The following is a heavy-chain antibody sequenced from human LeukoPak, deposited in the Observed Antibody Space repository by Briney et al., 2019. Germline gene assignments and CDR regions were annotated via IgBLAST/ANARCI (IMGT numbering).Heavy chain of an antibody. CDR2: IYYSGST. D-gene: IGHD5-18*01. Sequence: SETLSLTCTVSGGSISSSDYYWGWVRQPPGKGLEWIGNIYYSGSTYYSPSLQSRVTIPVDTSKNQFSLKLSPVTAADTAVYYCARLTRVETAIGPWGQGTLVTVSS. CDR1: GGSISSSDYY. CDR3: ARLTRVETAIGP. J-gene: IGHJ5*02. V-gene: IGHV4-39*01.